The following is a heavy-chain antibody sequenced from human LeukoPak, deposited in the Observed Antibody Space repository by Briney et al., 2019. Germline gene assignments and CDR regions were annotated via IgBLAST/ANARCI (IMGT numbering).Heavy chain of an antibody. CDR1: GVTFSSYA. CDR3: ARGGTGSYWLYFDY. Sequence: QPGGSLRLSCEASGVTFSSYAMHWVRQAPGKGLEWVAVISSDGSERYYADSVKGRFTISRDNSKNTLYLQMNSLRAEDTAVYYCARGGTGSYWLYFDYWGQGTLVTVSS. J-gene: IGHJ4*02. V-gene: IGHV3-30*04. CDR2: ISSDGSER. D-gene: IGHD1-26*01.